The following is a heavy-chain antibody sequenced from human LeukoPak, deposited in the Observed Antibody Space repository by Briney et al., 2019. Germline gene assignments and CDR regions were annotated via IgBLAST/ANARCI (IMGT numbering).Heavy chain of an antibody. CDR2: INHSGST. J-gene: IGHJ5*02. CDR1: GGSFSGYY. CDR3: ARDEGDGYL. V-gene: IGHV4-34*01. Sequence: PSETLSLTCAVYGGSFSGYYWSWIRQPPGKGLEWIGEINHSGSTNYNPSLKSRVTISVDTSKNQFSLKLSSVTAADAAVYYCARDEGDGYLWGQGTLVTVSS. D-gene: IGHD5-24*01.